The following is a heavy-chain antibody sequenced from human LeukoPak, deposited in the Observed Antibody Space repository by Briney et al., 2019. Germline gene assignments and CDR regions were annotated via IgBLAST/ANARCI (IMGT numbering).Heavy chain of an antibody. Sequence: PGGSLRVSCAASGFSISGYWMHWVRQAAGEGLVWDSRMNSGGTTINYADSVKGRFTISRDNVDNTLHLQMNSLRVESTAVYYCIREVQVRASASLGLWGQGTLVTVSS. CDR2: MNSGGTTI. CDR3: IREVQVRASASLGL. J-gene: IGHJ4*01. D-gene: IGHD3-16*01. V-gene: IGHV3-74*01. CDR1: GFSISGYW.